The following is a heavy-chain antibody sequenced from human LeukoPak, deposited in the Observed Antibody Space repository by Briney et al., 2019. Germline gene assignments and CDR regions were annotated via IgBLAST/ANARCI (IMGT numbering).Heavy chain of an antibody. Sequence: ASVKVSCKASGYTFTSYGISWGGQAPGQGGEGRGWISAYNGKTNYAQKLQGRVTMTTDTSTSTPYMALRSLRSDDTAVYYCAREGYYGSGTYPRDFDYWGQGTLVTVSS. CDR3: AREGYYGSGTYPRDFDY. J-gene: IGHJ4*02. CDR1: GYTFTSYG. CDR2: ISAYNGKT. D-gene: IGHD3-10*01. V-gene: IGHV1-18*01.